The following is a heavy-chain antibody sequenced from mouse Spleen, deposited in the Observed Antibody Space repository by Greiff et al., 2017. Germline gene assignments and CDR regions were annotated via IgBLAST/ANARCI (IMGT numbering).Heavy chain of an antibody. CDR1: GFTIKDTY. CDR2: IDPANGNT. CDR3: SRSSSSGYAMGY. D-gene: IGHD3-1*01. Sequence: VQLQQSGAELVKPGASVKLSCTASGFTIKDTYMHWVKQKPEQGLEWIGRIDPANGNTKYDPKFQGQATITVDTSSNPAYLQLSSLTSEDTAVYSWSRSSSSGYAMGYWGQGTSGTGSS. J-gene: IGHJ4*01. V-gene: IGHV14-3*02.